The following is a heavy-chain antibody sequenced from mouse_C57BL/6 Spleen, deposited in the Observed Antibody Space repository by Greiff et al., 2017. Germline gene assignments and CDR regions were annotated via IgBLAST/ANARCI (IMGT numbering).Heavy chain of an antibody. CDR3: ARVGGFITTVVASGD. Sequence: QVQLQQSGAELVKPGASVKISCKASGYAISSYWMNWVKQRPGKGLEWVGQIYPGDGETNYNGKFKGKGTLTADKSSSTAYMQLSSLTSENSAIYFCARVGGFITTVVASGDWRQGTTLTAS. CDR2: IYPGDGET. V-gene: IGHV1-80*01. D-gene: IGHD1-1*01. J-gene: IGHJ2*01. CDR1: GYAISSYW.